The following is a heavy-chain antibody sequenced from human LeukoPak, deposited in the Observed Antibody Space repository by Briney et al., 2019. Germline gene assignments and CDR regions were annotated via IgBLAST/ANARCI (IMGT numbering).Heavy chain of an antibody. V-gene: IGHV3-74*01. CDR1: GESFSGHF. CDR3: AKVKYSNGWYPFDY. J-gene: IGHJ4*02. D-gene: IGHD6-19*01. Sequence: ETLSLTCAAYGESFSGHFWSWVRQAPGRGLEWVSGILGGAGSTNYADSVKGRFTISRDNAKNTLYLQMNSLRADDTAVYYCAKVKYSNGWYPFDYWGQGTLVTVSS. CDR2: ILGGAGST.